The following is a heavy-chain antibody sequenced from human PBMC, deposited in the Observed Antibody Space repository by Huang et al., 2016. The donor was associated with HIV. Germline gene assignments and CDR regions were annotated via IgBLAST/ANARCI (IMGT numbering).Heavy chain of an antibody. CDR3: ARRDCSSASCYRGSYHFDY. CDR1: GYSFTNYW. Sequence: EVQLVQSGAEVKKPGESLKISCKGSGYSFTNYWIGWVSQRPGKGRAWMGIISPGDSDSRYSPSFHGQVTISADKSINTAYLQWSSLKASDTAMYYCARRDCSSASCYRGSYHFDYWGQGTLVTVSS. D-gene: IGHD2-2*01. CDR2: ISPGDSDS. J-gene: IGHJ4*02. V-gene: IGHV5-51*01.